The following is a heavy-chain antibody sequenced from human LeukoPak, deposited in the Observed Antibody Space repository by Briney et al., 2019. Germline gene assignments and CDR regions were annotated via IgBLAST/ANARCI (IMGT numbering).Heavy chain of an antibody. V-gene: IGHV3-21*01. CDR2: ISSSSSYI. Sequence: PGGSLRLSCAASGFTFSSYSMNWVRQAPGKGLEWVSSISSSSSYIYYADSVKGRFTVSRDNAKNSLYLQMNSLRAEDTAVYYCARTDSSSWYGMFDYGGQGTLVTVSS. D-gene: IGHD6-13*01. CDR3: ARTDSSSWYGMFDY. J-gene: IGHJ4*02. CDR1: GFTFSSYS.